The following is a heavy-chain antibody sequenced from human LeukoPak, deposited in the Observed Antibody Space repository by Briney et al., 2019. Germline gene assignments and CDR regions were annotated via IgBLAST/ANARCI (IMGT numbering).Heavy chain of an antibody. Sequence: ASVKVSCKASGYTFTGYYMHWVRQAPGQGLEWMGWINPNSGNTGYAQKFQGRVTMTRNTSISTAYMELSSLRSEDTAVYYCARGARWFDPWGQGTLVTVSS. CDR3: ARGARWFDP. CDR1: GYTFTGYY. CDR2: INPNSGNT. V-gene: IGHV1-8*02. J-gene: IGHJ5*02.